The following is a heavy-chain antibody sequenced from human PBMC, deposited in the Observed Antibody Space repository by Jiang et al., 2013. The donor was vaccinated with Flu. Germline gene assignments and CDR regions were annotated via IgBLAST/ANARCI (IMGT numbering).Heavy chain of an antibody. CDR1: GDLSEIS. J-gene: IGHJ3*01. Sequence: GAEVKKPGPSVKVSCKVSGDLSEISMHWVRQTPGKGLEWLGGFDPEEGETVYAQKFQGRLTITEDTSTDTSSIQLSSLTSDDTAVYFCAHPTIDAWGQGTLVTVSS. CDR3: AHPTIDA. D-gene: IGHD1-1*01. CDR2: FDPEEGET. V-gene: IGHV1-24*01.